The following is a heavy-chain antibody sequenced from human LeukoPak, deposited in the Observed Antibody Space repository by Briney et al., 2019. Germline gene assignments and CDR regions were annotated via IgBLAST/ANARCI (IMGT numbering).Heavy chain of an antibody. CDR2: LYYTGSA. J-gene: IGHJ4*02. CDR3: ARGAAYCSGGSCLDS. CDR1: GGSISSYF. D-gene: IGHD2-15*01. Sequence: PSETLSLTCTVSGGSISSYFWSWIRQPPGKGLEWLGYLYYTGSANSNPSLKSRVTMSVDTSKNQFSLRLSSVTAADTAMYYCARGAAYCSGGSCLDSWGQGTLVTVSS. V-gene: IGHV4-59*01.